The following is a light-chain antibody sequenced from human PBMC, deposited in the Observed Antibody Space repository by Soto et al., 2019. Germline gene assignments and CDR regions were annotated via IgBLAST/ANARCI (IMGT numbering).Light chain of an antibody. CDR3: QQRRDWPIT. J-gene: IGKJ5*01. CDR2: DAS. CDR1: QSLNTY. V-gene: IGKV3-11*01. Sequence: EIVMTQSPATLSVSPGERATLSCMASQSLNTYLAWYQQKPGQAPRLLIYDASNRATGIPARFSGGGSGTDFTLTISSLEPEDFAVYYCQQRRDWPITFGQGTRLEIK.